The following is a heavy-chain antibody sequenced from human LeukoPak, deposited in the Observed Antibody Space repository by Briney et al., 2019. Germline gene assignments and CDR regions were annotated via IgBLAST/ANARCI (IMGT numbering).Heavy chain of an antibody. V-gene: IGHV3-30*02. CDR1: GFTFSSYG. CDR3: ATQTTMTAAPFDY. D-gene: IGHD2-21*02. Sequence: GGSLRLSCAASGFTFSSYGMHWVRQAPGKGLEWVAFIRYDGSNKYYADSVKGRFTISRDNSKNTLYLQMNSLRAEDTAIYYCATQTTMTAAPFDYWGQGSLVTVSS. CDR2: IRYDGSNK. J-gene: IGHJ4*02.